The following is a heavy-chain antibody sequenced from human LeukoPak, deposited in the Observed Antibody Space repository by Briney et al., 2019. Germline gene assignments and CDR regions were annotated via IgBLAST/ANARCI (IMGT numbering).Heavy chain of an antibody. Sequence: GASVKVSCKASGYTFTSYYTCWVRQAPGQGLEWMGIINPSGGSTSYAQKFQDRVTMTRDTSTSTVYMELSGLRSEDTAVYYCARGYTWESGSFYIDHWGQGTLVTVSS. CDR1: GYTFTSYY. CDR2: INPSGGST. V-gene: IGHV1-46*01. CDR3: ARGYTWESGSFYIDH. D-gene: IGHD1-26*01. J-gene: IGHJ4*02.